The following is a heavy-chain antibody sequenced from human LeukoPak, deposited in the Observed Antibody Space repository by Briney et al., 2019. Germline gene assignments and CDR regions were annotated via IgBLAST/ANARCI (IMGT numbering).Heavy chain of an antibody. V-gene: IGHV3-23*01. CDR1: GLTFKNFA. Sequence: PGGSLRLSCAASGLTFKNFAMSWVRQAPGKGLEWLAVTSGDEDSTHYADSVRGHFVISTDYSKNTLFLHMNSLRAEDTAVYYCTIDLMTGFSSGWRFGYWGQGTLVTVSS. J-gene: IGHJ4*02. CDR2: TSGDEDST. D-gene: IGHD6-19*01. CDR3: TIDLMTGFSSGWRFGY.